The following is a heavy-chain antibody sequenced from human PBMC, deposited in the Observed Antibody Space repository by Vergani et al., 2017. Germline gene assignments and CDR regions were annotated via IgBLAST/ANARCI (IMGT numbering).Heavy chain of an antibody. J-gene: IGHJ4*02. D-gene: IGHD3-9*01. CDR1: GASINSRHYY. CDR2: VYFSGAT. Sequence: QLLLQESGPGLVKPSETLSLTCTVSGASINSRHYYLSSIRQPPGKGPEWIGSVYFSGATYYNPALKSRVTISADTSKNQFSLKLNSVTAADTAVYYCVRDYDIVTGYYSYYFDNWGQGILVTVSS. CDR3: VRDYDIVTGYYSYYFDN. V-gene: IGHV4-39*02.